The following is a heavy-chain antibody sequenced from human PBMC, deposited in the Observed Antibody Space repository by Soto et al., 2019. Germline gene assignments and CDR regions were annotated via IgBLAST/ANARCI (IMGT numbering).Heavy chain of an antibody. CDR1: GFTFSSYW. J-gene: IGHJ3*02. CDR2: IKQDGSEK. Sequence: PGGSLRLSCAASGFTFSSYWMSWVRQAPGKGLEWVANIKQDGSEKYYVDSVKGRFTISRDNAKNSLYLQMNSLRAEDTAVYYFAREEYYDFWSAPHDAFDIWGQGTMVTVSS. D-gene: IGHD3-3*01. V-gene: IGHV3-7*01. CDR3: AREEYYDFWSAPHDAFDI.